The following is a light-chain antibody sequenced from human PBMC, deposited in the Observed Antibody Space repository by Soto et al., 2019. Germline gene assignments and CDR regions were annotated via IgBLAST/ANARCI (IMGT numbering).Light chain of an antibody. J-gene: IGKJ1*01. CDR1: QSVSSD. CDR3: QQYNNWPRT. Sequence: EIVMTQSPATLSVSPGERATLSCRASQSVSSDLAWYQQKPGQAPRFLIHGASTRATGIPARFSGSGSGTEFTLTISSLQSEDFAVYYCQQYNNWPRTFGQGTKVDIK. V-gene: IGKV3-15*01. CDR2: GAS.